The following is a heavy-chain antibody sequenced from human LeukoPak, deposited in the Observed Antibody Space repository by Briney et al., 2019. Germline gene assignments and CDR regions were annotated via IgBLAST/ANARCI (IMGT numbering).Heavy chain of an antibody. J-gene: IGHJ4*02. D-gene: IGHD3-3*01. Sequence: SVKVSCKASGGTFSIYAISWVRQAPGQGLEWMGGIIPIFGTANYAQKFQGRVTITADESTSTAYMELSSLRSEDTAVYYCARGTIFGVDDMVDYGGQGTLVTVSS. CDR2: IIPIFGTA. CDR3: ARGTIFGVDDMVDY. CDR1: GGTFSIYA. V-gene: IGHV1-69*13.